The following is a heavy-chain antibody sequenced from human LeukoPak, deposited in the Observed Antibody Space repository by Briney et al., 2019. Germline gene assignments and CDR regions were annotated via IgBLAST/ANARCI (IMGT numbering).Heavy chain of an antibody. CDR3: AREAYGSGKRYFDY. CDR2: IDSDENGGSGT. Sequence: SGGSLRLSCAASGFIFSNYWMHWVRQVPGKGLLWVSRIDSDENGGSGTMYADSVKGRFTISRDNAVNTLYLHMNSLRVEDTAVFYCAREAYGSGKRYFDYWGQGTLVTVSS. J-gene: IGHJ4*02. D-gene: IGHD3-10*01. CDR1: GFIFSNYW. V-gene: IGHV3-74*03.